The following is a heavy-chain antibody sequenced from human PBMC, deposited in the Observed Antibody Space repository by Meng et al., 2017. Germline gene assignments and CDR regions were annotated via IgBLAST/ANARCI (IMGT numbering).Heavy chain of an antibody. CDR3: ARDSEKTYYYGSGSYSFFDY. D-gene: IGHD3-10*01. V-gene: IGHV1-24*01. Sequence: GGSLRLSCAASGFTFSDYYMSWTRQAPGKGLEWMGGFDPEDGETIYAQKFQGRVTMTEDTSTDTAYMELNSLRSKDTAVYYCARDSEKTYYYGSGSYSFFDYWGQGTLVTVSS. J-gene: IGHJ4*02. CDR1: GFTFSDYY. CDR2: FDPEDGET.